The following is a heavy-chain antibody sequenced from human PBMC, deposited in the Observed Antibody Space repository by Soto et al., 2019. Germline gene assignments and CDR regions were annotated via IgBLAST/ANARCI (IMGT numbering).Heavy chain of an antibody. D-gene: IGHD3-3*01. CDR3: ARVVSDFWSGSPPPNSVMAV. CDR2: IFHSGST. V-gene: IGHV4-59*01. Sequence: SETLSLTCTVSGGSISSNYWSWIRQPPGKGLEWIGYIFHSGSTTYNPSLKGRVTMSVDTSKNQFSLNLSSVTAADTAGYYCARVVSDFWSGSPPPNSVMAVWGQGPPVPVPS. J-gene: IGHJ6*02. CDR1: GGSISSNY.